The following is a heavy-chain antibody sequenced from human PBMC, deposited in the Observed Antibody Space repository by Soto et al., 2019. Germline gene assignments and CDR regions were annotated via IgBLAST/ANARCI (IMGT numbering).Heavy chain of an antibody. Sequence: RQMPGKGLEWMGRIDPSDSYTNYSPSFQGHVTISADKSISTAYLQWSSLKASDTAMYYCARHEANYYDSSGYYRNWFDPWGQGTLVTVSS. CDR2: IDPSDSYT. V-gene: IGHV5-10-1*01. D-gene: IGHD3-22*01. CDR3: ARHEANYYDSSGYYRNWFDP. J-gene: IGHJ5*02.